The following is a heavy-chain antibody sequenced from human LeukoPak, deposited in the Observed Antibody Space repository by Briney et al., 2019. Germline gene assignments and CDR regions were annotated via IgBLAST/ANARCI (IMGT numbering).Heavy chain of an antibody. Sequence: SETLSLTCTVSGGSISNYYWSWIRQPAGKGLEWIGRIYTSGSTNYNPSLKSRVTMSVDTSKNQFSLKLSSVTAADTAVYYCARDYDFWSGYYNNYYYYMDVWGKGTTVTVSS. CDR3: ARDYDFWSGYYNNYYYYMDV. CDR1: GGSISNYY. D-gene: IGHD3-3*01. CDR2: IYTSGST. V-gene: IGHV4-4*07. J-gene: IGHJ6*03.